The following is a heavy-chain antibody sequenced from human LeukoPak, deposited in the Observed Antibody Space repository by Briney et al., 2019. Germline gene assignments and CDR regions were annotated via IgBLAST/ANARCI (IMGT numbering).Heavy chain of an antibody. Sequence: SETLSLTCTVSGYSISSGYYWGWIRQPPGKGLEWIGSIYHSGSTYYNPSLKSQVTISVDTSKNQFSLKLSSVTAADTAVYYCARTTVTLRDYYYMDVWGKGTTVTVSS. CDR2: IYHSGST. V-gene: IGHV4-38-2*02. CDR3: ARTTVTLRDYYYMDV. CDR1: GYSISSGYY. J-gene: IGHJ6*03. D-gene: IGHD4-17*01.